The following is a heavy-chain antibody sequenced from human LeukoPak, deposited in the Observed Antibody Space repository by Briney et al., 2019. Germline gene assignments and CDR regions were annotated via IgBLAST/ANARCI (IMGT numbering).Heavy chain of an antibody. D-gene: IGHD1-20*01. V-gene: IGHV3-30-3*01. CDR3: ARDGLTGKTDGTLDS. CDR2: ILYDGSNK. J-gene: IGHJ4*02. Sequence: GRSLRLSCVASGFTFSHYSMHWVRQAPGKGLEWVAVILYDGSNKNYADSVRGRFTISRDDTTNTLYLQMNSLRAEDTAMYYCARDGLTGKTDGTLDSWGQGTLVTVSS. CDR1: GFTFSHYS.